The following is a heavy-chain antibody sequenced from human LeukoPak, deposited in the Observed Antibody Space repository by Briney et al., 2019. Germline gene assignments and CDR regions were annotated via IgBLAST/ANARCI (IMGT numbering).Heavy chain of an antibody. D-gene: IGHD6-19*01. V-gene: IGHV4-39*07. CDR2: IYYSGST. CDR3: AKAAPGGSGWLRHCFDY. CDR1: GGSISSSSYY. J-gene: IGHJ4*02. Sequence: PSETLSLTCTVSGGSISSSSYYWDWIRQSPGKGLEWIGSIYYSGSTYYNPSLESRVTISVDTSKNQFSLKLSSVTAADTAVYYCAKAAPGGSGWLRHCFDYCGQGTQVTVSS.